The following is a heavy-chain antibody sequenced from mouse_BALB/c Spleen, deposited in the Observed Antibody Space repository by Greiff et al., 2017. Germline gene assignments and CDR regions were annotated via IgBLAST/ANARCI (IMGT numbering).Heavy chain of an antibody. CDR1: GFTFSSFG. V-gene: IGHV5-6*01. D-gene: IGHD2-4*01. Sequence: EVQVVESGGGLVQPGGSRKLSCAASGFTFSSFGMHWVRQTPDKRLEWVATISSGGSYTYYPDSVKGRFTISRDNAKNTLYLQMSSLKSEDTAMYYCARQSSSTMITTGAWFAYWGQGTLVTVSA. CDR2: ISSGGSYT. J-gene: IGHJ3*01. CDR3: ARQSSSTMITTGAWFAY.